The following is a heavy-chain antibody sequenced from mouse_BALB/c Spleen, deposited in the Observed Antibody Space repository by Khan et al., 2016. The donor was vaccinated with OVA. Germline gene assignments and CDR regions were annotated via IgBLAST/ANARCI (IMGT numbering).Heavy chain of an antibody. CDR1: GYSVTSDYA. J-gene: IGHJ1*01. Sequence: EVQLQESGPGLVKPSQSLSLTCTVTGYSVTSDYAWNWIRQFPGNKLEWMGYISYSGSTSYNPSLNSRISITRDTSKKQFFLQLNSVTTEDTATYYGERWSYYGHWYFDVWGAGTRVTVSS. CDR2: ISYSGST. CDR3: ERWSYYGHWYFDV. V-gene: IGHV3-2*02. D-gene: IGHD1-1*02.